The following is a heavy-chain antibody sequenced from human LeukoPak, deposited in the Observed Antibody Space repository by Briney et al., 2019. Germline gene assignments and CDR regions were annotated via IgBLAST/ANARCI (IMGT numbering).Heavy chain of an antibody. J-gene: IGHJ4*02. V-gene: IGHV3-7*01. CDR2: IKKDGSEK. CDR1: GFTFSSYE. D-gene: IGHD3-10*01. CDR3: ARLLVYNSGGEAFDY. Sequence: GGSLRLSCAASGFTFSSYEMNWVRQAPGKGLEWVANIKKDGSEKYYVGSVKGRFTISRDNAKNSLYLQMNSLRAEDTAVCYCARLLVYNSGGEAFDYWGPGTLVTVSS.